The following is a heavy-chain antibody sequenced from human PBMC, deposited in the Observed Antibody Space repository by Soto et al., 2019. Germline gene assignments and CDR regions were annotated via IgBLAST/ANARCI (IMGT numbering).Heavy chain of an antibody. V-gene: IGHV3-21*01. CDR2: ISSRSDI. CDR3: AREYTAWPLAYGLDV. J-gene: IGHJ6*02. Sequence: GGSLRLSCAASGFTFSSYGMHWVRQAPGKGLEWVSSISSRSDIYYANSVKGRFTISRDNAKNSVSLQMNSLRAEDTAVYYCAREYTAWPLAYGLDVWGQGTTVTVSS. D-gene: IGHD2-2*02. CDR1: GFTFSSYG.